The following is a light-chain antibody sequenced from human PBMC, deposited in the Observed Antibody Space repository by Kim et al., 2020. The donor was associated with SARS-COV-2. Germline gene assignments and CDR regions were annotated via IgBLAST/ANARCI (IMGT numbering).Light chain of an antibody. CDR3: QQSYSAPIT. CDR2: AAS. V-gene: IGKV1-39*01. J-gene: IGKJ5*01. Sequence: ASVGDRVTITCRASQSITSYVIWYQQKPGEAPNLLIYAASRLQSGVPSRFSGSGSGTDFTLTISNLQPEDFATYFCQQSYSAPITFGQGTRLEIK. CDR1: QSITSY.